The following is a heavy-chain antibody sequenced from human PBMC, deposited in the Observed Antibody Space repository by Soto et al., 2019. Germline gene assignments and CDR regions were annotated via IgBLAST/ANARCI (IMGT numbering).Heavy chain of an antibody. J-gene: IGHJ5*02. Sequence: SETQSPTNTVSGGSISIYYWSWIRQPSGKGLEWIGRVYSSGCTHYNSSLKSRVTISLDTSKNQFSLRLISVTAADTAVYYCARGQRFSDWFDPWGQGTLVTVSS. CDR1: GGSISIYY. CDR3: ARGQRFSDWFDP. V-gene: IGHV4-4*07. D-gene: IGHD3-3*01. CDR2: VYSSGCT.